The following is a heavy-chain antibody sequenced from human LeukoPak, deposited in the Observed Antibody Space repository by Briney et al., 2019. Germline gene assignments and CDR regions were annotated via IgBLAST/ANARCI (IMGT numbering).Heavy chain of an antibody. CDR2: IYYSGST. V-gene: IGHV4-39*07. Sequence: PSETLSLTCTVSADSIRNTNYYWGWIRQPPGKGLEWIGSIYYSGSTYHNPSLKSRVTISVDTSKNQFSLKLSSVTAADTAVYYCARDREVAVAGTDYWGQGTLVTVSS. J-gene: IGHJ4*02. D-gene: IGHD6-19*01. CDR1: ADSIRNTNYY. CDR3: ARDREVAVAGTDY.